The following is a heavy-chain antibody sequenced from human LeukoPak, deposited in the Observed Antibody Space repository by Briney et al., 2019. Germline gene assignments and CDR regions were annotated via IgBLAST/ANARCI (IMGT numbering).Heavy chain of an antibody. CDR1: GFTLTSYW. CDR2: VNRDGTST. Sequence: PGGSPRLPRAAPGFTLTSYWMHWVPPAPGKGLVWASRVNRDGTSTTYADSVRGRFTSSRDNAKNTLYLQMNSLRVEDTAVYYCTRDIVATIPTHYYYYGMDLWGQGTTVTVSS. CDR3: TRDIVATIPTHYYYYGMDL. J-gene: IGHJ6*02. D-gene: IGHD5-12*01. V-gene: IGHV3-74*03.